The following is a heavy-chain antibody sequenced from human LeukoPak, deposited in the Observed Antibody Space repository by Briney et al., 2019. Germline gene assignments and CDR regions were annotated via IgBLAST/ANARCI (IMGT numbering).Heavy chain of an antibody. CDR2: ISYDGSSK. CDR1: GFTFSSYG. J-gene: IGHJ6*02. V-gene: IGHV3-30*03. CDR3: VRHSSSWYGYYYYGMDV. Sequence: GGSLRLSCAASGFTFSSYGMHWVRQAPGKGLEWVALISYDGSSKYYADSVKGRFTISRDNSKNTLFLQMNSLRAEDTAVYYCVRHSSSWYGYYYYGMDVWGQGTTVTVSS. D-gene: IGHD6-13*01.